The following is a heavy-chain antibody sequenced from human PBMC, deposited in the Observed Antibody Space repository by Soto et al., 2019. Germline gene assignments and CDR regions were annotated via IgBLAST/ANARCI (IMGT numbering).Heavy chain of an antibody. D-gene: IGHD4-17*01. Sequence: QVQLVQSGTEVKMPGASVKVSCKASGYTFIGYYMHWVRQVPGQGLEWMGWINSRTGVTNYAQKFQGWGTMTRDTSISTDYMEVSRLKSDDTAVYYCARDGGECGDYDCWGQGTLVTVSS. CDR2: INSRTGVT. V-gene: IGHV1-2*04. CDR1: GYTFIGYY. J-gene: IGHJ4*02. CDR3: ARDGGECGDYDC.